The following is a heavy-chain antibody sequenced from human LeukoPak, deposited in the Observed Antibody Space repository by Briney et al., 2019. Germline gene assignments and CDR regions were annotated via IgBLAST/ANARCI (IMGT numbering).Heavy chain of an antibody. Sequence: SSVTVSRKTSGGTFNNSAISWVRQPPAPGLGRLGVIVPLFGTAGYAQKFQGRVTITKDESTRTVYCQLTSLTSDDTAVYYCARDVHGDYGSGWFDPWGQGTLVSVSS. CDR1: GGTFNNSA. CDR3: ARDVHGDYGSGWFDP. V-gene: IGHV1-69*05. CDR2: IVPLFGTA. J-gene: IGHJ5*02. D-gene: IGHD4-17*01.